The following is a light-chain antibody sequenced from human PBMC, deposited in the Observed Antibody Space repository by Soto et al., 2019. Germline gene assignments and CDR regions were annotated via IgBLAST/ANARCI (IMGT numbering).Light chain of an antibody. V-gene: IGLV1-44*01. CDR2: SNN. CDR1: SSNIGSNT. J-gene: IGLJ1*01. CDR3: AAWGDSLNGYV. Sequence: QSVLTQPPSASGTPGQRVTISCSGSSSNIGSNTVNWYQQLLGTAPKLLIYSNNQRPSGVPDRFSGSKSGTSASLAISGLQSEDEADYYCAAWGDSLNGYVFGAGTKVTVL.